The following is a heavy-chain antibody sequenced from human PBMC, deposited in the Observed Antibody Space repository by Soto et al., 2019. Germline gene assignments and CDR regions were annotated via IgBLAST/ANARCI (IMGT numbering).Heavy chain of an antibody. CDR2: ISGSGGSS. J-gene: IGHJ4*02. V-gene: IGHV3-23*01. CDR3: AKGPYDSSGYCIH. D-gene: IGHD3-22*01. Sequence: GGSMRLSWAASGFNFSSYAMSWVRQATGKGLEWVSAISGSGGSSYHADSVKGRFTISRDNSKNTLYLQMNSLRAEDTAVYYCAKGPYDSSGYCIHWGQGTLVTVSS. CDR1: GFNFSSYA.